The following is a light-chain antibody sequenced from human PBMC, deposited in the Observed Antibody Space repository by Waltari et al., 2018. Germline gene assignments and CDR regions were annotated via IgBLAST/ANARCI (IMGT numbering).Light chain of an antibody. Sequence: ETLMTQSPATLSVSPGERVTLSCKASQIVTTNLAWYQHKPGQAPRLLIYRASTRATGVPARFSGSWSGTEFTLTINGLQSEDFAVYYCHQYNNGPPNTVGQGTLLEIK. CDR1: QIVTTN. CDR3: HQYNNGPPNT. J-gene: IGKJ2*01. CDR2: RAS. V-gene: IGKV3-15*01.